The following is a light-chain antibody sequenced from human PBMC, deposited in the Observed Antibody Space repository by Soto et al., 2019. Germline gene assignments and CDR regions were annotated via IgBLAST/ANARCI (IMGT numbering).Light chain of an antibody. CDR1: QSVCSSY. V-gene: IGKV3-20*01. J-gene: IGKJ2*01. Sequence: EIVLTQSPGNLSLSPGEMATLSCRASQSVCSSYLAWYQQKPGQAPRLLIYGASSMATGIPDRFSGSGSGTDFTLTISSLEPEDFAVYYCQQYDSSLYTFGQGTKLEIK. CDR2: GAS. CDR3: QQYDSSLYT.